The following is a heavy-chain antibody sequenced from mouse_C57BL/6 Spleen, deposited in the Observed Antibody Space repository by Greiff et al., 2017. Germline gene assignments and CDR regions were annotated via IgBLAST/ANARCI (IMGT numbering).Heavy chain of an antibody. Sequence: EVHLVESGPGLVKPSQSLSLPCSVTGYSITSGYYWNWIRQFPGNKLEWMGYISYDGSNNYNPSLKNRISITRDTSKNQFFLKLNSVTTEDTATYYCARTGLRFDYWGQGTTLTVSS. CDR3: ARTGLRFDY. J-gene: IGHJ2*01. CDR1: GYSITSGYY. CDR2: ISYDGSN. V-gene: IGHV3-6*01. D-gene: IGHD1-1*01.